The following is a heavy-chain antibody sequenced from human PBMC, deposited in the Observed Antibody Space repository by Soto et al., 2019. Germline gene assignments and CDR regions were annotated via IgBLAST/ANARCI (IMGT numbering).Heavy chain of an antibody. CDR1: GGTFSSYA. Sequence: LVKGSFKASGGTFSSYAISWVRQAPGQGLEWMGGIIPIFGTANYAQKFQGRVTITADESTSTAYMELSSLRSEDTAVYYCARCRPRYPILFDTWGQGTLAIVSS. J-gene: IGHJ5*02. CDR3: ARCRPRYPILFDT. V-gene: IGHV1-69*13. D-gene: IGHD3-9*01. CDR2: IIPIFGTA.